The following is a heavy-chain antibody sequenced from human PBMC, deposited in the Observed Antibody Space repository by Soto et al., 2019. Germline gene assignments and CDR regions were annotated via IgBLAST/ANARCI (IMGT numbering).Heavy chain of an antibody. CDR1: GGSISSSSYY. V-gene: IGHV4-39*01. CDR3: ARLDIVVVVAATCAFDI. CDR2: IYYSGST. J-gene: IGHJ3*02. D-gene: IGHD2-15*01. Sequence: PSETLSLTCTVSGGSISSSSYYWGWIRQPPGKGLEWIGSIYYSGSTYYNPSLKSRVTISVDTSKNQFSLKLSSVTAADTAVYYCARLDIVVVVAATCAFDIWGQGTMVTVSS.